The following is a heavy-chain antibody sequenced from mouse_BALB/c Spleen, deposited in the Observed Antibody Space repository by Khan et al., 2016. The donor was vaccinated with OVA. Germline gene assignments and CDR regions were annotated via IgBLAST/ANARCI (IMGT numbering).Heavy chain of an antibody. Sequence: VQLKESGTVLARPGASVKMSCKASGYTFTSYWMHWVKQRPGQGLEWIGHIYPGNTDTNYNQKFKGKATLTAVTSTSTAYMELSSLTTEDSAVYYCTRRNWDVAWFAYWGQGTLVTVSA. V-gene: IGHV1-5*01. CDR2: IYPGNTDT. D-gene: IGHD4-1*01. CDR3: TRRNWDVAWFAY. CDR1: GYTFTSYW. J-gene: IGHJ3*01.